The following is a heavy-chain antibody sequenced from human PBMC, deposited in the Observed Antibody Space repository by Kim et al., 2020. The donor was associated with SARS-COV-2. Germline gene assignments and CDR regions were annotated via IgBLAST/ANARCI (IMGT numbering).Heavy chain of an antibody. CDR3: ARVNRGSSAKYNWFDP. Sequence: SLKSRVTISVDTSKNQFALELSSVPAADTAVYYCARVNRGSSAKYNWFDPWGQGTLVTVSS. J-gene: IGHJ5*02. D-gene: IGHD6-6*01. V-gene: IGHV4-34*13.